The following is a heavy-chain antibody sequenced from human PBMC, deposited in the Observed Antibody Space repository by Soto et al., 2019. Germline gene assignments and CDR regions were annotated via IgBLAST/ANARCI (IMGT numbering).Heavy chain of an antibody. CDR2: IYHSGST. V-gene: IGHV4-4*02. CDR3: ARAAMGGSSWPFDY. CDR1: GGSISSSNW. J-gene: IGHJ4*02. D-gene: IGHD6-13*01. Sequence: QVQLQESGPGLVKPSGTLSLTCAVSGGSISSSNWWSWVRQPPGKGLEWIGEIYHSGSTNYNPSLTRRATISVDKSKNQFSLKLGSVTAADPAVYYCARAAMGGSSWPFDYWGQGPLVTVSS.